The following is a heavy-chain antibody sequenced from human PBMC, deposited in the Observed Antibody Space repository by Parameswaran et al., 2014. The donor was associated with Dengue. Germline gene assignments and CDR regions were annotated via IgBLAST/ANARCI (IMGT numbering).Heavy chain of an antibody. CDR2: IYPGDSDT. V-gene: IGHV5-51*01. D-gene: IGHD6-19*01. Sequence: AGGSLRLSCKGSGYSFTSYWIGWVRQMPGKGLEWMGIIYPGDSDTRYSPSFQGQVTISADKSISTAYLQWSSLKASDTAMYYCARHSRGPSGWADYWGQGTLVTVSS. J-gene: IGHJ4*02. CDR3: ARHSRGPSGWADY. CDR1: GYSFTSYW.